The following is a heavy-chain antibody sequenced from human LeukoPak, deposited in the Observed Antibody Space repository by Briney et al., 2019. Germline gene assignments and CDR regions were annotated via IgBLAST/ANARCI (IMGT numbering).Heavy chain of an antibody. CDR2: ISSLSGTI. J-gene: IGHJ4*02. CDR1: GFTFSSYS. CDR3: ARGTLNIPGEHGAFDY. D-gene: IGHD1-14*01. Sequence: GGSLRLSCAASGFTFSSYSMNWVRQAPGEGLEWVSYISSLSGTIYYADSVKGRFTISRDNAKNSLYLQMNSLRAEDTAVYYCARGTLNIPGEHGAFDYWGQGTLVTVSS. V-gene: IGHV3-48*01.